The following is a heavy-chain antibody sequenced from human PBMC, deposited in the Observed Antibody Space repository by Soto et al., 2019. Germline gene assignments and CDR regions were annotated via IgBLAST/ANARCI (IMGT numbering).Heavy chain of an antibody. CDR3: AKDCRNNEWPQGYFDY. D-gene: IGHD3-3*01. J-gene: IGHJ4*02. CDR2: ISGSDATT. Sequence: EVQLLESGGGLVQPGGSLRLSCAASGFTFSTYAMAWVRQAPGKGLEWVSAISGSDATTFYADSVKSRFTISRDNSKNTLYLQMNSLRAEVTAVYFCAKDCRNNEWPQGYFDYWGQGTLVTVTS. V-gene: IGHV3-23*01. CDR1: GFTFSTYA.